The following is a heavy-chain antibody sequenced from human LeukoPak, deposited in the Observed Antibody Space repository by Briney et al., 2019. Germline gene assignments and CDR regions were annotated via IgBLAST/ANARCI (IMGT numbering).Heavy chain of an antibody. V-gene: IGHV3-30*18. CDR1: GFTFSSYG. CDR3: AKADLTTVTTYPIDY. Sequence: GGSLRLSCAASGFTFSSYGMHWVRQAPGKGLEWVAVISYDGSNKYYADSVKGRFTISRDNSKNTLYLQMNSLRAEDTAVYYCAKADLTTVTTYPIDYWGQGTLVTVSS. CDR2: ISYDGSNK. D-gene: IGHD4-17*01. J-gene: IGHJ4*02.